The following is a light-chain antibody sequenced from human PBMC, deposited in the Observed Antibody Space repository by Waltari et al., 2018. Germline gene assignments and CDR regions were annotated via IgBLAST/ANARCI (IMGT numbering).Light chain of an antibody. V-gene: IGKV1-33*01. CDR3: QQYDHLPPYT. CDR1: QDISDH. CDR2: DAS. Sequence: DIQMTQSPSSLSASVGDRVTITCQASQDISDHLNWYQQKPGKAPQLLIYDASNLQTGVPSRFIGSGSGTDFTFTISSLQPEDFATYFCQQYDHLPPYTFGQGTKLEIK. J-gene: IGKJ2*01.